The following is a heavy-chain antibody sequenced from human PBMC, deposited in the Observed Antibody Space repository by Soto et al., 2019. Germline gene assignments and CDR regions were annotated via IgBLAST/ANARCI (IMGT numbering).Heavy chain of an antibody. J-gene: IGHJ6*02. Sequence: GGSLRLSCAASGFTFSSYAMSWVRQAPGKGLEWVSAISGSGGSTYYADSVKGRFTISRDNSKNTLYLQMNSLRAEDTAVYYCAKDIGHVARAGGGMGFVYYGMDVWGQGTTVTVSS. V-gene: IGHV3-23*01. CDR3: AKDIGHVARAGGGMGFVYYGMDV. D-gene: IGHD3-16*01. CDR1: GFTFSSYA. CDR2: ISGSGGST.